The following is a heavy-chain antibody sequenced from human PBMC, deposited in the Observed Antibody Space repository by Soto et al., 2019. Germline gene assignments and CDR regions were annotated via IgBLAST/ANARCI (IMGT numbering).Heavy chain of an antibody. V-gene: IGHV5-51*01. CDR2: IYPVDSDT. CDR1: GYKFSTYW. Sequence: PGESLKISCHGGGYKFSTYWIAWVRQMPGKGLEWMGIIYPVDSDTTYSPSFQGQVTISADKSNSTAYLQWSSLKASDSAIYYCARLSRDYGSGSYYSYGMDVWGQGTTVTVS. D-gene: IGHD3-10*01. CDR3: ARLSRDYGSGSYYSYGMDV. J-gene: IGHJ6*02.